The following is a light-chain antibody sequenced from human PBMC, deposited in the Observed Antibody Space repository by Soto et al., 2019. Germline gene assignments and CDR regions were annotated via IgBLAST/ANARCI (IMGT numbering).Light chain of an antibody. V-gene: IGKV3-20*01. CDR3: HQYDSLPLT. CDR2: DAS. CDR1: QSVASNY. Sequence: DILLTQSPGILSLSPGEISTLSCRSSQSVASNYLGWYQQKPGQAPRVLIFDASIRATGIPDRFSASGSGSDFTLTISRLEPDDFAVYYCHQYDSLPLTFGGGTKVDIK. J-gene: IGKJ4*01.